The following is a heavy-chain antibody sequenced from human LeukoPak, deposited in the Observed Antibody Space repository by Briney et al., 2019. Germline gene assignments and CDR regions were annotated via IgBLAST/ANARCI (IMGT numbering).Heavy chain of an antibody. J-gene: IGHJ4*02. CDR1: GFNFSGFA. CDR3: ARGTGDY. CDR2: ITTRSTTK. Sequence: GGSLRLSCGASGFNFSGFAMNWARQAPGKGLEWVAYITTRSTTKLYADSVKGRFTVSRDNGKNSVYLQMDSLRAEDTATYYCARGTGDYWAQGTRVTVSS. V-gene: IGHV3-48*01.